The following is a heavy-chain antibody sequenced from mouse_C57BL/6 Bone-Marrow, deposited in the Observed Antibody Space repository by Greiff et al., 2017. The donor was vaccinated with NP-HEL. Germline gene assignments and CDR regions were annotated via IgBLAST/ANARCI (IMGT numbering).Heavy chain of an antibody. CDR3: ARPIYYGYDGAWFAY. CDR1: GFTFSSYT. CDR2: ISGGGGNT. J-gene: IGHJ3*01. Sequence: EVKLVESGGGLVKPGGSLKLSCAASGFTFSSYTMSWVRQTPEKRLEWVATISGGGGNTYYPASVKGRFTISRDNAKNTLYLQMSSLRSEDTALYYCARPIYYGYDGAWFAYWGQGTLVTVSA. V-gene: IGHV5-9*01. D-gene: IGHD2-2*01.